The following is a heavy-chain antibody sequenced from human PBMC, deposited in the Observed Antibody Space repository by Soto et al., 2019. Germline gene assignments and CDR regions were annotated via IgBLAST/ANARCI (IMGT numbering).Heavy chain of an antibody. D-gene: IGHD7-27*01. CDR1: GFTFSDYW. CDR2: INTDGSTT. CDR3: ARASMGTLEY. Sequence: EVQLLQSGGGLIQPGGSLRLSCVVSGFTFSDYWMYWVRQDSGKGLVWASRINTDGSTTNYADYVKGRFTISRDNAKNTLYLQMNSLRAEDTAVYYCARASMGTLEYWCQGTPVTVSS. V-gene: IGHV3-74*01. J-gene: IGHJ4*02.